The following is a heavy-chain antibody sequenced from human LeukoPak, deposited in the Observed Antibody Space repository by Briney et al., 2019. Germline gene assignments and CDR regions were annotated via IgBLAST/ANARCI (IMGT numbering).Heavy chain of an antibody. CDR3: ARAAYDSGSYIVNHDY. J-gene: IGHJ4*02. D-gene: IGHD3-22*01. CDR1: GFTVSTDY. CDR2: IFRDDTT. V-gene: IGHV3-53*01. Sequence: GGSLRLSCAASGFTVSTDYMSWVRQAPGKGLEWVSVIFRDDTTYYADSVKGRFTISRDNSNNTLYHQMSSLRAEDTAVYYCARAAYDSGSYIVNHDYWGQGTLVTVSS.